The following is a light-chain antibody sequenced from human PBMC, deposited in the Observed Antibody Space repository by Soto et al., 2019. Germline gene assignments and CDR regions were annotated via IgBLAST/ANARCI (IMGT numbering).Light chain of an antibody. CDR3: QQSFSTPRT. Sequence: DIQMTQSPSPLSASVGDRVTITCRASQTISTYLNWYQQKPGKAPKLLIYGASSLQSGVPSRFSGRGSGTDFTLTISSLQPEDFGTYYCQQSFSTPRTFGQGTKVDIK. CDR1: QTISTY. J-gene: IGKJ1*01. CDR2: GAS. V-gene: IGKV1-39*01.